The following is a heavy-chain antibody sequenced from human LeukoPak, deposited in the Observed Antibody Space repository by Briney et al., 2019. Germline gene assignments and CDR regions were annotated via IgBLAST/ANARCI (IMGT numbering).Heavy chain of an antibody. CDR1: GYTFTGYY. J-gene: IGHJ4*02. CDR2: ISAYNGNT. CDR3: ARGHSYGSGSYSTNPFDY. D-gene: IGHD3-10*01. Sequence: ASVKVSCKASGYTFTGYYMHWVRQAPGQGLEWMGWISAYNGNTNYAQKLQGRVTMTTDTSTSTAYMELRSLRSDDTAVYYCARGHSYGSGSYSTNPFDYWGQGTLVTVSS. V-gene: IGHV1-18*04.